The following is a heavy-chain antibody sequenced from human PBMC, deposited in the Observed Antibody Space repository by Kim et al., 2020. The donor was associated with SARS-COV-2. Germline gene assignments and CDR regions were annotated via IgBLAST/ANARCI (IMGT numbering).Heavy chain of an antibody. V-gene: IGHV3-9*01. Sequence: DSMKGRFTNSRDNAKNSLYLQMNSLGAEDAALYYCAKDDSSGYSPYYYFDYWGQGTLVTVSS. J-gene: IGHJ4*02. CDR3: AKDDSSGYSPYYYFDY. D-gene: IGHD3-22*01.